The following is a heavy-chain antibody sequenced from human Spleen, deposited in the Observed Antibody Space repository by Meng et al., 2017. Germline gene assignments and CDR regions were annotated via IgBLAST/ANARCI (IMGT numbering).Heavy chain of an antibody. CDR3: AKFGYFDSSNYYAYFQH. Sequence: GGSLRLSCAASCFTLSSYWMHWVRQAPGRGLVWVSRINSDGSDTSYADSVKGRFTISRDKARSTLYLQMNSLRVEDTAVYYCAKFGYFDSSNYYAYFQHWGQGTLVTVSS. CDR1: CFTLSSYW. CDR2: INSDGSDT. J-gene: IGHJ1*01. V-gene: IGHV3-74*01. D-gene: IGHD3-22*01.